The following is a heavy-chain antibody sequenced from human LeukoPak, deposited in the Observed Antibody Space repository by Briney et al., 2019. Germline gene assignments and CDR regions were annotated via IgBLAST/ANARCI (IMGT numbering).Heavy chain of an antibody. CDR1: GFTLSGHS. Sequence: GGSLRLSCAASGFTLSGHSMTWVRQTPGKGLGWVSVIFGNGVKTYYADSLKGRFTNPRDNYKSTLYLQMNSLRANDTAVYYCARVGDWSNYFVMDAWGQGTTASVSS. D-gene: IGHD3-16*01. CDR2: IFGNGVKT. V-gene: IGHV3-23*01. J-gene: IGHJ6*02. CDR3: ARVGDWSNYFVMDA.